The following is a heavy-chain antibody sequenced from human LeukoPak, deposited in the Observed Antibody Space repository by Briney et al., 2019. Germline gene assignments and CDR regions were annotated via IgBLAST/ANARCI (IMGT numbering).Heavy chain of an antibody. J-gene: IGHJ6*02. Sequence: GGSLRLSCAASGFTFSSYSMNWVRQAPGKGLEWVSSISSSSSYIYYADSVKGRFTISRDNAENSLYLQMNSLRAEDTAVYYCARELPGIAAAYYGMDVWGQGTTVTASS. CDR2: ISSSSSYI. D-gene: IGHD6-13*01. CDR1: GFTFSSYS. CDR3: ARELPGIAAAYYGMDV. V-gene: IGHV3-21*01.